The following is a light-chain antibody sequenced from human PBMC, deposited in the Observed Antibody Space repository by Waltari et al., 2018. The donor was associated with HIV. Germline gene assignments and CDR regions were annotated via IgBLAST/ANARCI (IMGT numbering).Light chain of an antibody. CDR2: KNK. CDR1: SSNIGRNA. J-gene: IGLJ3*02. Sequence: QSVLPQPPSASGTPGPRVTISCSGSSSNIGRNAVNWYQQLPGTTPKLLIYKNKQRPSGVPDRFSGSKSGTSASLAISGLRSEDEAHYYCAAWGDSPSGVVFGGGTKLTVL. CDR3: AAWGDSPSGVV. V-gene: IGLV1-47*01.